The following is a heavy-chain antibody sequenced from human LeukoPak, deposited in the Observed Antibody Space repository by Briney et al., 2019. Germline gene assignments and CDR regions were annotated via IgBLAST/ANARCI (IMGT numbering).Heavy chain of an antibody. V-gene: IGHV1-2*02. CDR1: GYTFTGYY. Sequence: ASVKVSCKASGYTFTGYYMHWVRQAPGQGLEWMGWINPNSGGTNYAQKFQGRVTMTRDTSISIAYMELSRLRSDDTAVYYCAREVTYYYGSTNSRPFDPWGQGTLVTVSS. CDR2: INPNSGGT. J-gene: IGHJ5*02. D-gene: IGHD3-10*01. CDR3: AREVTYYYGSTNSRPFDP.